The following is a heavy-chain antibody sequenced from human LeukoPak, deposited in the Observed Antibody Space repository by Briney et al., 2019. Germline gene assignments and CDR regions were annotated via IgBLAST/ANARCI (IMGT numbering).Heavy chain of an antibody. J-gene: IGHJ4*02. D-gene: IGHD3-16*02. CDR3: ARGVWGSYRSDY. CDR1: GGSFSGYY. CDR2: INHSGST. Sequence: PSETLSLTCAVYGGSFSGYYWSWIRQPPGKGVEWIGEINHSGSTNYNPSLKSRVTISPDTSKNQFSLKLSSLTAADTAVYYCARGVWGSYRSDYWGQGTLVTVSS. V-gene: IGHV4-34*01.